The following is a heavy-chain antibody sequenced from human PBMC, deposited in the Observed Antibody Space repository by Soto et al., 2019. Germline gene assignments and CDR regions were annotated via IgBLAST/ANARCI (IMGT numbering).Heavy chain of an antibody. Sequence: QVQLVQSGAEVKKPGSSVKVSCMASGGTFSSYTISWVRQAPGQGLEWMGRIIPILGIANDAQKFQGRVTITADKSTSTAYMELSSLRSEDTAVYYCASQRGYSYGLDYWGQGTLVTVSS. J-gene: IGHJ4*02. CDR3: ASQRGYSYGLDY. D-gene: IGHD5-18*01. CDR1: GGTFSSYT. CDR2: IIPILGIA. V-gene: IGHV1-69*02.